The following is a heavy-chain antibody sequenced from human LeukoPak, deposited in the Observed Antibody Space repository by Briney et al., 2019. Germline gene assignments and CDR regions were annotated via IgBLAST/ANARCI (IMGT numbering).Heavy chain of an antibody. J-gene: IGHJ5*02. CDR2: IYHSGST. V-gene: IGHV4-39*07. Sequence: PSETLSLTCTVSGGYISSSSYFWGWIRQPPGKGLEWIGEIYHSGSTYYTPSLKSRVTIPIDTSKNQFSLKLSSVTAADTAVYYCARAYSSSWYFNWFDPWGQGTLVTVSS. CDR1: GGYISSSSYF. D-gene: IGHD6-13*01. CDR3: ARAYSSSWYFNWFDP.